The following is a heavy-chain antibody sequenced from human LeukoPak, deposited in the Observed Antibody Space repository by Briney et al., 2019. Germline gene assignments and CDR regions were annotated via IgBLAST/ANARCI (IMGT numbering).Heavy chain of an antibody. D-gene: IGHD2-2*01. Sequence: PGGSLRLSCAASGFTFSSYWMSWVRQAPGKGLEWVANIKQDGSEEYYVDSVKGRFTISRDNAKNSLYLQMNSLRAEDTAVYYCARMPLPYYYYYYMDVWGKGTTVTVSS. J-gene: IGHJ6*03. CDR2: IKQDGSEE. CDR1: GFTFSSYW. V-gene: IGHV3-7*01. CDR3: ARMPLPYYYYYYMDV.